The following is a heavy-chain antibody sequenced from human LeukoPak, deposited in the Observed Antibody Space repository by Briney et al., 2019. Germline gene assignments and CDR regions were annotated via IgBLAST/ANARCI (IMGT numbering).Heavy chain of an antibody. Sequence: SETLSLTCTVSGGSISSSSYYWGWIRQPPGKGLEWIGSIYYSGSTYYNPSLKSRVTISVDTSKNQFSLKLSSVTAADTAVYYCARDTPNKYVTTLKARGFFDYWGQGTLVTVSS. CDR2: IYYSGST. CDR3: ARDTPNKYVTTLKARGFFDY. D-gene: IGHD3-22*01. V-gene: IGHV4-39*07. J-gene: IGHJ4*02. CDR1: GGSISSSSYY.